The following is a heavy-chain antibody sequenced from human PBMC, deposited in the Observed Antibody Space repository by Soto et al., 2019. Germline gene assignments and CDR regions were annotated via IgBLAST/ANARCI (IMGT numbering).Heavy chain of an antibody. Sequence: SVKVSCKASGGTFSSYAISWARQAPGQGLEWMGGIIPIFGTANYAQKFQGRVTITADESTSTAYMELSSLRSEDTAVYYCARDLGAYCGGDCHNWFDPWGQGTLVTVSS. CDR3: ARDLGAYCGGDCHNWFDP. J-gene: IGHJ5*02. CDR1: GGTFSSYA. CDR2: IIPIFGTA. V-gene: IGHV1-69*13. D-gene: IGHD2-21*02.